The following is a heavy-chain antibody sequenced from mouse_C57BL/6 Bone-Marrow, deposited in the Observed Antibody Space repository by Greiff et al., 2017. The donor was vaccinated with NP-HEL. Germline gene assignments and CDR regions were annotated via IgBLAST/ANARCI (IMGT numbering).Heavy chain of an antibody. CDR3: AGDYGRLCFDY. CDR1: GYTFTDYY. Sequence: LVESGASVTMSCKASGYTFTDYYMNWVKQSHGKSLEWIGVINPYNGGTSYNQKFKGKATLTVDKSSITAYMELNSLTSEDTAVYYCAGDYGRLCFDYWGQGTTLTVSS. V-gene: IGHV1-19*01. J-gene: IGHJ2*01. D-gene: IGHD1-1*01. CDR2: INPYNGGT.